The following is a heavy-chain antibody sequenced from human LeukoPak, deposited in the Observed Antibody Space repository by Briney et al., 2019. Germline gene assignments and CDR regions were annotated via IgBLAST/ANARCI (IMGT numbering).Heavy chain of an antibody. CDR1: GYSFTSYW. CDR2: IYPGDSDT. Sequence: GESLKISCKGSGYSFTSYWIGWVRQMPGKGLEWMGIIYPGDSDTRYSPSFQGQATISADKSISTAYLQWSSLKASDTAMYYCARGIVPAAEFNWFDPWGQGTLVTVSS. D-gene: IGHD2-2*01. CDR3: ARGIVPAAEFNWFDP. J-gene: IGHJ5*02. V-gene: IGHV5-51*01.